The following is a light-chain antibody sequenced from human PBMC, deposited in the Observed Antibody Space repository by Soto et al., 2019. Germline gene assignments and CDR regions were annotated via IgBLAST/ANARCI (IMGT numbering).Light chain of an antibody. CDR3: QQYNIRST. V-gene: IGKV1-5*01. CDR2: DAS. Sequence: DIQMTQSPSTLSASVGDRVTITCRASQSISSWLAWYQQKPGKAPKLLIYDASSLESGVPSRFSGSGSGTEFTLTISSLQPDDFATYYCQQYNIRSTVGPGTKVDIK. J-gene: IGKJ3*01. CDR1: QSISSW.